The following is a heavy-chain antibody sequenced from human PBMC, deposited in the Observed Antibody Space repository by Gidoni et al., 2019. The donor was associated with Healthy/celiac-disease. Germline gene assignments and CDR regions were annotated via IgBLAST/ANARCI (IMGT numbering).Heavy chain of an antibody. D-gene: IGHD3-16*01. CDR2: ISGDGGST. Sequence: EVQLVESGGGVVQPGESLRLSCAASGFTFDDYAMHWVRQAPGKGLEWVSLISGDGGSTYYADSVKGRFTISRDNSKNSLYLQMNSLRTEDTALYYCAKDSWGAQDLDYYYYYGMDVWGQGTTVTVSS. J-gene: IGHJ6*02. CDR3: AKDSWGAQDLDYYYYYGMDV. V-gene: IGHV3-43*02. CDR1: GFTFDDYA.